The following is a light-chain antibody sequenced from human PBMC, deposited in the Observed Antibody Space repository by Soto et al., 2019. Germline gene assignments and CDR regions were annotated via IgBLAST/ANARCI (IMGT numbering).Light chain of an antibody. V-gene: IGKV3-20*01. CDR2: GAS. CDR3: QQYGSSPFT. CDR1: QSVSSSY. Sequence: EIVLTQSPGTLSLSPGERATLSCRASQSVSSSYLAWYQQKPGQAPRLLFYGASSRATGIPDRFSGSGSGTDFTLTISILEPEDFAVYYCQQYGSSPFTFGPGTKVDIK. J-gene: IGKJ3*01.